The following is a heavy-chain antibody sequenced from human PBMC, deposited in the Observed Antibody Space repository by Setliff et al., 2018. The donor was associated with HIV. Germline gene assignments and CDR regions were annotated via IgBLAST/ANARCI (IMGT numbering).Heavy chain of an antibody. CDR2: VSYTGTT. CDR3: ASSPAWRSDYGLHTFDY. CDR1: YATLSTADYY. Sequence: SETLSLTCTASYATLSTADYYWTWIRQPPGKGLEWIGFVSYTGTTRYSPSLRSRISISIDASKNKFSLQLSSVTAADTAVYYCASSPAWRSDYGLHTFDYWGQGTLVTVSS. J-gene: IGHJ4*02. V-gene: IGHV4-30-4*01. D-gene: IGHD4-17*01.